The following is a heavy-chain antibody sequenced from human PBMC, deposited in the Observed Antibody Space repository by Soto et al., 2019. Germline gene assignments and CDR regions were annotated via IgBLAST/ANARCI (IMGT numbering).Heavy chain of an antibody. D-gene: IGHD2-2*01. CDR2: ISGSGGST. CDR3: ANKRGYCSSTSCSYYYYYGMDV. V-gene: IGHV3-23*01. CDR1: GFTFSSYA. Sequence: PGGSLRLSCAASGFTFSSYAMSWVRQAPGKGLEWVSAISGSGGSTYYADSVKGRFTISRDNSKNTLYLQMNSLRAEDTAVYYCANKRGYCSSTSCSYYYYYGMDVWGQGTTVTVSS. J-gene: IGHJ6*02.